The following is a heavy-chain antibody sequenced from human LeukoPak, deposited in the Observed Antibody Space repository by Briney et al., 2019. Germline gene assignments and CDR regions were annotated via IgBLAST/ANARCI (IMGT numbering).Heavy chain of an antibody. CDR1: GYTFTSYG. CDR2: ISAYNGNT. V-gene: IGHV1-18*01. Sequence: ASVKVSCKASGYTFTSYGISWVRQAPGQGLEWMGWISAYNGNTNYAQTLQGRVTMTTDTSTSTAYMELRSLRSDDTAVYGCARERPPGDSSNWFLEGYFDIWGQGTLVTVSS. D-gene: IGHD6-13*01. J-gene: IGHJ4*02. CDR3: ARERPPGDSSNWFLEGYFDI.